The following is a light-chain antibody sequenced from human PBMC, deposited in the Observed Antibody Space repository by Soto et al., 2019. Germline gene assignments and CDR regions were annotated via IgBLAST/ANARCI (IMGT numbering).Light chain of an antibody. V-gene: IGLV2-8*01. CDR1: SSDVGGYNY. J-gene: IGLJ2*01. Sequence: QSVLTQPPSASGSPGQSVTISCTGTSSDVGGYNYVSWYQHHPGTAPKLMIYDVSKRPSGVPDRFSGSKSGNTASLTVSGLQAEDEADYYCSSHAGSKNVVFGGGTKLTVL. CDR2: DVS. CDR3: SSHAGSKNVV.